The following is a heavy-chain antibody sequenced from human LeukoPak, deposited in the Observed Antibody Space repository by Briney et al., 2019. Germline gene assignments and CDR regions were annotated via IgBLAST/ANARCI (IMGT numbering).Heavy chain of an antibody. CDR1: GGSVSSGSCY. CDR3: ARDSYDAAAGY. CDR2: IYYSWST. D-gene: IGHD6-13*01. Sequence: SETLSLTCTVSGGSVSSGSCYWSWIRQPPGKGLEWIGYIYYSWSTNYNPSLKSRVTISVDTSKNPCSLKLSSVTAADTAVYYCARDSYDAAAGYWGQGTLVTVSS. J-gene: IGHJ4*02. V-gene: IGHV4-61*01.